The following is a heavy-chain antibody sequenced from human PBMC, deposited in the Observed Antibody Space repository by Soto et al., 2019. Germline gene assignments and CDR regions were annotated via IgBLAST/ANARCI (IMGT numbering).Heavy chain of an antibody. CDR2: ISAYNGDT. D-gene: IGHD3-3*01. V-gene: IGHV1-18*01. CDR1: GYTFTSYG. CDR3: ARDLWSGPYYFDY. Sequence: VASVKVSCKASGYTFTSYGISWVRQAPGQGLAWMGWISAYNGDTNYAQKLQGRVTMTTDTSTSTAYMELRSLRSDDTAVYYCARDLWSGPYYFDYWGQGTLVKVSS. J-gene: IGHJ4*02.